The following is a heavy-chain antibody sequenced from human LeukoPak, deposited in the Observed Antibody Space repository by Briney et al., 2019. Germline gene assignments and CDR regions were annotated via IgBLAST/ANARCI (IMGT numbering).Heavy chain of an antibody. J-gene: IGHJ4*02. V-gene: IGHV4-4*07. CDR2: IYSSGST. D-gene: IGHD2-8*01. CDR1: GGSISSYY. CDR3: AREGGYCVNGLCSKYLDY. Sequence: SETLSLTCTVSGGSISSYYWSWIRQPAGKGLEWIGHIYSSGSTNYNPSLKSRVTMAVDTSKNLFSLKLNSVTAADTALYYCAREGGYCVNGLCSKYLDYWGQGILVTVSS.